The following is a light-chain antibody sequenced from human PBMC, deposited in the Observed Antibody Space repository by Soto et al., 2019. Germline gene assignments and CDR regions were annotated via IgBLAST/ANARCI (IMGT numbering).Light chain of an antibody. CDR1: SSDVGGYNY. Sequence: QSALTQPASVSGSPGQSITISCTGTSSDVGGYNYVSWYQQHPGKAPKFMIYDVSNRPAGVSNRFSGCKSGNTASLTISGHQAEDEADYYCTSYTSSSTYVFGTGTKLTVL. V-gene: IGLV2-14*01. CDR2: DVS. J-gene: IGLJ1*01. CDR3: TSYTSSSTYV.